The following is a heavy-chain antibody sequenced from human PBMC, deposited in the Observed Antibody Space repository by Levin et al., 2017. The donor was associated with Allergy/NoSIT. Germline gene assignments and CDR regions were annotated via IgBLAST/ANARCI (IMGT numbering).Heavy chain of an antibody. CDR2: ISTSSSTI. V-gene: IGHV3-48*02. J-gene: IGHJ4*02. Sequence: GESLKISCAASGFTFSSYSMNWVRQAPGKGLEWVSYISTSSSTIYYADSVKGRFTISRDNAKNSLYLQMNSLRDEDTAVYYCARDVPYRTTVTTYYFDYWGQGTLVTVSS. CDR3: ARDVPYRTTVTTYYFDY. CDR1: GFTFSSYS. D-gene: IGHD4-17*01.